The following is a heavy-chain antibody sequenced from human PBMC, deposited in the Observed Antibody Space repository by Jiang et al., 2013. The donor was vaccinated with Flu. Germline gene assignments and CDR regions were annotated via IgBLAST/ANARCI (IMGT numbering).Heavy chain of an antibody. CDR1: GASFSSDYYY. CDR3: ARAQKYSGFELPYFDY. V-gene: IGHV4-39*07. J-gene: IGHJ4*02. CDR2: IYHTGSS. Sequence: ETLSLTCTVSGASFSSDYYYWGWIRQPPGKRMEWIGGIYHTGSSYSRPSLKSRVTISVDTSKNQFSLKLSSVTAADTAVYYCARAQKYSGFELPYFDYWGQGALVTVSS. D-gene: IGHD5-12*01.